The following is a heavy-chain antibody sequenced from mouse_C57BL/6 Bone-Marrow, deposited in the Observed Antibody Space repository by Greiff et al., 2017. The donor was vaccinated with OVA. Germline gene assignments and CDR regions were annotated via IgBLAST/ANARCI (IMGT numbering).Heavy chain of an antibody. D-gene: IGHD2-4*01. CDR1: GFSFNTYA. V-gene: IGHV10-1*01. J-gene: IGHJ3*01. CDR2: IRSKSNNYAT. Sequence: EVKLQESGGGLVQPKGSLKLSCAASGFSFNTYAMNWVRQAPGKGLERVARIRSKSNNYATYYADSVKDRFTISRDDSESMLYLQMNNLKTEDTAMYYCVRQDDYDWFAYWGQGTLVTVSA. CDR3: VRQDDYDWFAY.